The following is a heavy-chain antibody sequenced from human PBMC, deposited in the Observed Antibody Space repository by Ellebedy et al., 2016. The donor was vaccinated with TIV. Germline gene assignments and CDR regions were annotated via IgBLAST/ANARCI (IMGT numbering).Heavy chain of an antibody. D-gene: IGHD1-26*01. Sequence: GGSLRLSCAASGFTFSSYSMNWVRQAPGKGLEWVSYISSSSSTIYYADSVKGRFTISRDNAKNSLYLQMNSLRAEDTAVYYCARDREAEWAASEDYYYYYGMDVWGQGTTVTVSS. CDR3: ARDREAEWAASEDYYYYYGMDV. J-gene: IGHJ6*02. CDR1: GFTFSSYS. CDR2: ISSSSSTI. V-gene: IGHV3-48*04.